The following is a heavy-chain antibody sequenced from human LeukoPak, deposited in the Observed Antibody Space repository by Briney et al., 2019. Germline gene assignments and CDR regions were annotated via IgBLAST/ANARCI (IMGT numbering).Heavy chain of an antibody. Sequence: SETLSLTCTVSGGSISSFYWSWIRQPPGKGLEWIGYIYYSGSTNYNPSLKSRVTISVDTSKNQFSLKLTSVTAADTAVYYCARPSNYYDSSGSFDYWGQGTLVTVSS. J-gene: IGHJ4*02. V-gene: IGHV4-59*08. CDR1: GGSISSFY. D-gene: IGHD3-22*01. CDR3: ARPSNYYDSSGSFDY. CDR2: IYYSGST.